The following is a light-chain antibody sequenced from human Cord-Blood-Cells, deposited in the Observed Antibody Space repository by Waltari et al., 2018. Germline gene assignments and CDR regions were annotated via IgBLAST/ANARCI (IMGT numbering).Light chain of an antibody. CDR2: WAS. CDR3: QQYYSTPYT. J-gene: IGKJ2*01. CDR1: QSVLYSSNNKNY. Sequence: TINCKSSQSVLYSSNNKNYLAWYQQKPGQPPKLLIYWASTRESGVPDRFSGSGSGTDFNLTISSLQAEDVAVYYCQQYYSTPYTFGQGTKLEIK. V-gene: IGKV4-1*01.